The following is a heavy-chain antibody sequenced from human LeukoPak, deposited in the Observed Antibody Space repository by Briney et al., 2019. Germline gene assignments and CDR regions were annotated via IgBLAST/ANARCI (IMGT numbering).Heavy chain of an antibody. Sequence: QSGGSLRLSCAASGFTSSTYRMNWVRQAPGKGLEWLSYINIDSSTIYYTDSLKGRFTISRDNAKNSLYLQMNSLRDEDTAVYYCARATSTSGPTFDYWGQGTLVTVSS. CDR2: INIDSSTI. D-gene: IGHD6-19*01. CDR1: GFTSSTYR. CDR3: ARATSTSGPTFDY. V-gene: IGHV3-48*02. J-gene: IGHJ4*02.